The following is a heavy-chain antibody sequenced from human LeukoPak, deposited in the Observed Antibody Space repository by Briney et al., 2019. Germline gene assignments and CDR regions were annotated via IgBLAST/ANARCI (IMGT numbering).Heavy chain of an antibody. CDR3: ARLSGSSGDEGFNYYYYYMDV. Sequence: PSETLSLTCGVYGGSLSGYYWSWIRQSPGKGLEWIGEINHSGGTYYSPSLKSRVTISVDTSKNQFSLKLSSVTAADTAMYYCARLSGSSGDEGFNYYYYYMDVWGKGTTVTVSS. V-gene: IGHV4-34*01. D-gene: IGHD1-26*01. CDR1: GGSLSGYY. CDR2: INHSGGT. J-gene: IGHJ6*03.